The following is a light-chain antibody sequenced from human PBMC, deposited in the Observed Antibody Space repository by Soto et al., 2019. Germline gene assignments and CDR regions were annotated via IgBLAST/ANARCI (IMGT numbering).Light chain of an antibody. J-gene: IGLJ1*01. CDR2: EGS. CDR1: SSDVGSYEF. Sequence: QSALTQPASVSESPGQSITISCTGTSSDVGSYEFVSWYQQYPGKAPKLMIYEGSKRPSGVSDRFSASKSGNTASLTISGLQAEDEADYFCCSYAGGSNVFGAGTKLTVL. V-gene: IGLV2-23*03. CDR3: CSYAGGSNV.